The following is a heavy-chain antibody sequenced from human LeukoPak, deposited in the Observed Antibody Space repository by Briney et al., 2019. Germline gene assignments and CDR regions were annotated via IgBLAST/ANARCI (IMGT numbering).Heavy chain of an antibody. Sequence: SETPSLTCTVSGGSISSYYWSWIRQPPGKGLEWIGYIYYSGSTNYNPSLKSRVTISVDTSKNQFSLKLSSVTAADTAVYYCARGAYGDPTSFDYWGQGTLVTVSS. CDR2: IYYSGST. D-gene: IGHD4-17*01. J-gene: IGHJ4*02. CDR1: GGSISSYY. CDR3: ARGAYGDPTSFDY. V-gene: IGHV4-59*01.